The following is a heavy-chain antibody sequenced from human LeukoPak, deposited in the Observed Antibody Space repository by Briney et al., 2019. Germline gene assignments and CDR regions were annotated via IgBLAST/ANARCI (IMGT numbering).Heavy chain of an antibody. CDR3: ARDGDYGDYDGPGSIYAFDI. Sequence: SETLSLTCTVSGDSITRGSYYWSWIRQPAGKGLEWIGRISTSGRTYYNPSLKSRVTISVDTSKNQFSLKLSSVTAADTAVYYCARDGDYGDYDGPGSIYAFDIWGQGTMVTVSS. J-gene: IGHJ3*02. CDR1: GDSITRGSYY. V-gene: IGHV4-61*02. D-gene: IGHD4-17*01. CDR2: ISTSGRT.